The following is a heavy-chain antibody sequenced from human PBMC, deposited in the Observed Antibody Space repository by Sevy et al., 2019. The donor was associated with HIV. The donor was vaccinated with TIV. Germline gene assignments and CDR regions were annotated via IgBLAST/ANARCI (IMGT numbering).Heavy chain of an antibody. J-gene: IGHJ6*03. CDR2: ISGSGGST. CDR3: AKDGYKPSVGDENYYYYYMDV. D-gene: IGHD1-20*01. V-gene: IGHV3-23*01. Sequence: GGSLRLSCAASGFTFSSYDMSWVRQAPGKGLEWVSGISGSGGSTYYADSVKGRFTISRDNSKNTLYLQMNSLRAEDTAVYYCAKDGYKPSVGDENYYYYYMDVWGKGTTVTVSS. CDR1: GFTFSSYD.